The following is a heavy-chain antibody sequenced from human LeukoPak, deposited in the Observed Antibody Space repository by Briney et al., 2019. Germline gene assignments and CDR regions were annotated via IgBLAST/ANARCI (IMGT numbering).Heavy chain of an antibody. CDR2: FIRMFGAP. D-gene: IGHD3-16*01. Sequence: GASVKVSCKASGGTFSNYAISWVRQAPGQGLEWVGGFIRMFGAPYYAQKFRGRVTITTDESSSTAYMELSSLRSDDTAMYYCATDLGARAPLDHWGQGTLVTVSS. J-gene: IGHJ4*02. CDR3: ATDLGARAPLDH. V-gene: IGHV1-69*05. CDR1: GGTFSNYA.